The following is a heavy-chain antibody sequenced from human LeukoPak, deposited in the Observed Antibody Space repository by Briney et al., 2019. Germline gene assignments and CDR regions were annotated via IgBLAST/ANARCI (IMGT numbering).Heavy chain of an antibody. Sequence: SGTLSLTCTVSGGTISSYYWNWIRQPPGKGLEWIGYVHYNGSTKYNPSLKSRVTISVDTSRNQFSLKLSSVTAADTAVYYCARWYSSGWAFDYWGQGTLVTVSS. J-gene: IGHJ4*02. CDR2: VHYNGST. CDR1: GGTISSYY. D-gene: IGHD6-19*01. V-gene: IGHV4-59*08. CDR3: ARWYSSGWAFDY.